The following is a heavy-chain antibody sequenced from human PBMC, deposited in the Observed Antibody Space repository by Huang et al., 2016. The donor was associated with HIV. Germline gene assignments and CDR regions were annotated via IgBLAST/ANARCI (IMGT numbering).Heavy chain of an antibody. CDR2: IYYSGSR. Sequence: QVQLQESGPELVKPSQTLSLTCTVSGDSIRSGGYYWTWIRQSPAKGLDWMCDIYYSGSRDYNPSRKSRVSISIDAFKNRVSLKLKSVTVADTAVYYCARAPATHSVFFYWGQGTLVTVSA. D-gene: IGHD3-3*01. CDR1: GDSIRSGGYY. J-gene: IGHJ4*02. CDR3: ARAPATHSVFFY. V-gene: IGHV4-30-4*08.